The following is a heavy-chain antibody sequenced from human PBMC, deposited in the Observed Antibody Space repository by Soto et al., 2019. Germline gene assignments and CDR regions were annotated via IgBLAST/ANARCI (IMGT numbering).Heavy chain of an antibody. V-gene: IGHV3-30*18. CDR3: AKGGTAMTYFDY. J-gene: IGHJ4*02. Sequence: HPGGSLRLSCAASGFTFSSYGMHWVRQAPGKGLEWVAVISYDGSNKYYADSVKGRFTISRDNSKNTLYLQMNSLRAEGTAVYYCAKGGTAMTYFDYWGQGTLVTVSS. CDR1: GFTFSSYG. CDR2: ISYDGSNK. D-gene: IGHD5-18*01.